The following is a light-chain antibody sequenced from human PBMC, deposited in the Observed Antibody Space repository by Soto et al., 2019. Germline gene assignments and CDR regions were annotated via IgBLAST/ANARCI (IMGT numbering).Light chain of an antibody. CDR3: MQALQAPLT. V-gene: IGKV2-28*01. Sequence: DIVMTQSPLSLPVTPGEPASISCRSSQSLLNSNGYNYLDWYLQKPGQTPQLLIYWGSSRASGVPDRFSGSGSGTDFTLTISRVEAEDVGFYYCMQALQAPLTFGQGTRVEIK. J-gene: IGKJ1*01. CDR1: QSLLNSNGYNY. CDR2: WGS.